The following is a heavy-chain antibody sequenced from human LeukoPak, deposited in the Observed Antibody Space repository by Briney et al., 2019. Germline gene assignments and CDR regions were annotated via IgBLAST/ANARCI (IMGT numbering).Heavy chain of an antibody. J-gene: IGHJ4*02. V-gene: IGHV3-23*01. CDR3: AKDPRVGSRVATPCH. CDR1: GFTFSSHA. Sequence: PGGSLRLSCAASGFTFSSHAMSWVRQAPGKGLEWVSAISGSGGSTYYADSVKGRFTISRDNSKSTLFLQMDSLRAEDTAVYYCAKDPRVGSRVATPCHWGQGTLVTVSS. D-gene: IGHD5-24*01. CDR2: ISGSGGST.